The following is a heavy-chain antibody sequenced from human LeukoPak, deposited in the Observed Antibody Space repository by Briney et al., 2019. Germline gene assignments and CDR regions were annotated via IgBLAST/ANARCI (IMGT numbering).Heavy chain of an antibody. J-gene: IGHJ3*02. Sequence: GASVKVSCKASGGTFSSYAISRVRQAPGQGLEWMGGIIPIFGTANYAQKFQGRVTITADESTSTAYMELSSLRSEDTAVYYCARIGVPGSYLTGAFDIWGQGTMVTVSS. CDR1: GGTFSSYA. CDR2: IIPIFGTA. CDR3: ARIGVPGSYLTGAFDI. D-gene: IGHD1-26*01. V-gene: IGHV1-69*01.